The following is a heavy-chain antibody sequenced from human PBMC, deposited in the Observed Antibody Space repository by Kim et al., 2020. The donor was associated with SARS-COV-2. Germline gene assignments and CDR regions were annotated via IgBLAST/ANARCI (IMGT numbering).Heavy chain of an antibody. Sequence: SETLSLTCAVSGGSISSSNWWSWVRQPPGKGLEWIGEIYHSGSTNYNPSLKSRVTISVDKSKNQFSLKLSSVTAADKAVYYCARVTPHPSRGITMIPYGMDVWGQGTTVTVSS. CDR2: IYHSGST. CDR1: GGSISSSNW. D-gene: IGHD3-22*01. CDR3: ARVTPHPSRGITMIPYGMDV. J-gene: IGHJ6*02. V-gene: IGHV4-4*02.